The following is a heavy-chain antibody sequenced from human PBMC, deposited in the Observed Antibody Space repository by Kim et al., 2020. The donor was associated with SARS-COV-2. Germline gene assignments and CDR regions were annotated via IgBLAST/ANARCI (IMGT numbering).Heavy chain of an antibody. CDR3: VRDGRGVTTHSYYYGMDV. Sequence: GGSLRLSCAASGFTLSSYWMHWVRQAPGKGLVWVSRIESDGSNTVYADSVKGRFTISRDNAKNTLYLQMHSLRAEDTAVYYCVRDGRGVTTHSYYYGMDVWGQGPTVTVPS. D-gene: IGHD4-17*01. CDR2: IESDGSNT. CDR1: GFTLSSYW. J-gene: IGHJ6*02. V-gene: IGHV3-74*01.